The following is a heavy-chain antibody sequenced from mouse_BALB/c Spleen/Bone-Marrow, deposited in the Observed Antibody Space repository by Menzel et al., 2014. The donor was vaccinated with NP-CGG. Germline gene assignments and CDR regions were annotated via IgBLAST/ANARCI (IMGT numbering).Heavy chain of an antibody. V-gene: IGHV1S29*02. D-gene: IGHD1-1*02. CDR3: TIYDY. Sequence: EVKLQESGPELVKPGASVKISCNASGYTFTDYNIHWVKQNHGRSLEWIGYIYPYNGVTGYNQKFKNKATLTADISSTTAYMELRSLTSEGSAVYFCTIYDYWGLGTPLTVSS. CDR1: GYTFTDYN. CDR2: IYPYNGVT. J-gene: IGHJ2*01.